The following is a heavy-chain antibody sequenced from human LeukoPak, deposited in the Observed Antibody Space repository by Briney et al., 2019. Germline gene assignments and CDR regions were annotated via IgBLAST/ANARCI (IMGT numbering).Heavy chain of an antibody. V-gene: IGHV3-7*01. CDR2: IKQDGSEK. CDR3: ARDAYCGGDCYHFDY. Sequence: GGSLRLSCAASGFTFSSYWMSWVRQAPGKGLEWVANIKQDGSEKYYVDSVKGRFTISRDNAKNSLYLQMNSLRAEDTAVYYCARDAYCGGDCYHFDYWGQGTLVTVS. CDR1: GFTFSSYW. D-gene: IGHD2-21*02. J-gene: IGHJ4*02.